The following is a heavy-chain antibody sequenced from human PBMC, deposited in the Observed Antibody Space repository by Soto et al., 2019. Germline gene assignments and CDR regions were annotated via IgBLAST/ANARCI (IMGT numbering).Heavy chain of an antibody. CDR3: ERDGSVAGFDY. J-gene: IGHJ4*01. V-gene: IGHV4-31*03. Sequence: PSETLTLTCTVSGGTISSGGYYWSWIRQHAGKGVEWIGDSYDSRSTADNPSLRCRVTISVDTSKNHLSLKLRSVNAAATDVYDCERDGSVAGFDYWGQGTLVTVSS. CDR2: SYDSRST. CDR1: GGTISSGGYY. D-gene: IGHD6-13*01.